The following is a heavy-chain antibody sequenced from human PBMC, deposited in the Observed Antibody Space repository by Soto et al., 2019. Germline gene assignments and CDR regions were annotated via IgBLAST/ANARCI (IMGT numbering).Heavy chain of an antibody. Sequence: ASVKVSCKASGYTFTSYAMHWVRQAPGQRLEWMGWINAGNGNTKYSQKFQGRVTITRDTSASTAYMELSSLRSEDTAVYYCARDSYYLTRNYYYYYGMDVWGQGTTVTVSS. J-gene: IGHJ6*02. CDR2: INAGNGNT. V-gene: IGHV1-3*01. CDR3: ARDSYYLTRNYYYYYGMDV. D-gene: IGHD1-20*01. CDR1: GYTFTSYA.